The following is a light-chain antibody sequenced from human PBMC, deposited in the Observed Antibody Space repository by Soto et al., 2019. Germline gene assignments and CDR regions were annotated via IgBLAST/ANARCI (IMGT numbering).Light chain of an antibody. V-gene: IGKV1-5*03. CDR1: QSISSW. Sequence: DIQMTQSPSTLSASVGDRVTITCRASQSISSWLAWYQQKPGKAPKLLIYKASSLESGVPSRFSGSGSGTEFPLTISSLQPADFATYYCQQYNSSPTFGPGTKVEIK. J-gene: IGKJ1*01. CDR3: QQYNSSPT. CDR2: KAS.